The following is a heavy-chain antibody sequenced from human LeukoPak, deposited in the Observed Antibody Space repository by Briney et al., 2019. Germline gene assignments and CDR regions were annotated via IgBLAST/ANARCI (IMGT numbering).Heavy chain of an antibody. CDR3: ASARVIGIVVVTDAFDI. J-gene: IGHJ3*02. Sequence: PGGSLRLSCAASGFTVGSTYMSWVRQAPGKGMEWVSVIYSGGSTDYADSVKGRLTISRHNSKNTLYPQMNSLRAEDTAVYYCASARVIGIVVVTDAFDIWGQGTMVTVSS. V-gene: IGHV3-53*04. CDR2: IYSGGST. D-gene: IGHD2-21*02. CDR1: GFTVGSTY.